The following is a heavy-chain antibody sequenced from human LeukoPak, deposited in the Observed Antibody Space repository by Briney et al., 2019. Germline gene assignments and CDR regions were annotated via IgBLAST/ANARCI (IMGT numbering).Heavy chain of an antibody. J-gene: IGHJ5*02. V-gene: IGHV3-30*18. Sequence: PGRSLRLSCAASGFTFSSYGMHWVRQAPGKGLEWVAVISYDGSNKYYADSVKGRFTISRDNSKNTLYLQMNSLRAEDTAVYYCAKGRLYYDFWSGYLDPWGQGTLVTVSS. CDR3: AKGRLYYDFWSGYLDP. CDR1: GFTFSSYG. CDR2: ISYDGSNK. D-gene: IGHD3-3*01.